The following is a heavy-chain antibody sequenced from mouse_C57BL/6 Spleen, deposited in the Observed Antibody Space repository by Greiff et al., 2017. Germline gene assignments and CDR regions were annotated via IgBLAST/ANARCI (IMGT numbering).Heavy chain of an antibody. CDR2: ISYDGSN. CDR1: GYSITSGYY. CDR3: ARDRYYDYFDY. D-gene: IGHD1-1*01. J-gene: IGHJ2*01. V-gene: IGHV3-6*01. Sequence: EVQRVESGPGLVKPSQSLSLTCSVTGYSITSGYYWNWIRQFPGNKLEWMGYISYDGSNNYNPSLKNRISITRDTSKNQFFLKLNAVTTEDTATYYCARDRYYDYFDYWGQGTTLTVSS.